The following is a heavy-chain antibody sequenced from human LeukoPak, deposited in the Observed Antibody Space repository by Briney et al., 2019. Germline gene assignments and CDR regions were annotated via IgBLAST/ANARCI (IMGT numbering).Heavy chain of an antibody. CDR3: AIAQSWDELFDS. V-gene: IGHV3-53*01. Sequence: GGSLTLSCAPSGIAVIGNYMSWARHPPGKGLEWVSFISINTDTFYADSVRGRFTISRDSPKNTLFLQMNTLRDEDSAVYYCAIAQSWDELFDSWGQGTLVTVSS. J-gene: IGHJ4*02. CDR1: GIAVIGNY. CDR2: ISINTDT. D-gene: IGHD1-26*01.